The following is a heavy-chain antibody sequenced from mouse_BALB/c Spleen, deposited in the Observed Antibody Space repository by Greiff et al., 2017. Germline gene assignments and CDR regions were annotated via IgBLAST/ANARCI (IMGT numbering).Heavy chain of an antibody. D-gene: IGHD2-1*01. CDR1: GFTFNTYA. CDR2: IRSKSNNYAT. CDR3: VRGADGNYRFAY. V-gene: IGHV10-1*02. Sequence: EVKLVESGGGLVQPKGSLKLSCAASGFTFNTYAMNWVRQAPGKGLEWVARIRSKSNNYATYYADSVKDRFTISRDDSQSMLYLQMNNLKTEDTAMYYCVRGADGNYRFAYWGQGTLVTVSA. J-gene: IGHJ3*01.